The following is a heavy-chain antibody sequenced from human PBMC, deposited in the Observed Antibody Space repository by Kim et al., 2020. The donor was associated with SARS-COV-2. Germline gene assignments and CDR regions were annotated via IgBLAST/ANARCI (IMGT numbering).Heavy chain of an antibody. Sequence: SETLSLTCAVYGGSFSGYYWSWIRQPPGKGLEWIGEINHSGSTNYNPSLKSRVTISVDTSKNQFSLKLSSVTAADTAVYYCASPSSGYYYGRFDYWGQGTLVTVSS. D-gene: IGHD3-22*01. CDR2: INHSGST. J-gene: IGHJ4*02. CDR1: GGSFSGYY. V-gene: IGHV4-34*01. CDR3: ASPSSGYYYGRFDY.